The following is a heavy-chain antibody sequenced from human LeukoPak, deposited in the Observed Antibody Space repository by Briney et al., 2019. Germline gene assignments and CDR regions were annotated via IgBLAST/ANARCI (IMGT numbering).Heavy chain of an antibody. CDR2: ISGSSGST. V-gene: IGHV3-23*01. CDR1: GFTFSSYG. J-gene: IGHJ6*03. CDR3: AKLELYCSGGSCYPPYYYYYYMDV. Sequence: GGSLRLSCAASGFTFSSYGMSWVCQAPGKGLEWVSAISGSSGSTYYADSVKGRFTISRDNSKNTLYLQMNSLRAEDTAVYYCAKLELYCSGGSCYPPYYYYYYMDVWGKGTTVTTSS. D-gene: IGHD2-15*01.